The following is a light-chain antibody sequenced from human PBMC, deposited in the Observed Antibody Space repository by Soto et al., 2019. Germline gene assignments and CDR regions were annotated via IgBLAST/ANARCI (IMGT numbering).Light chain of an antibody. CDR3: QYYGSSST. V-gene: IGKV3-20*01. Sequence: ETVLTQSPATLSLSPGERATLSCRASRSISTYLAWYQQKPVQAPRLLIYGAPSRATGIPASFSGSGSGTDFTLTISRVETAVFAVYCCQYYGSSSTFGQGTKVDIK. CDR1: RSISTY. CDR2: GAP. J-gene: IGKJ1*01.